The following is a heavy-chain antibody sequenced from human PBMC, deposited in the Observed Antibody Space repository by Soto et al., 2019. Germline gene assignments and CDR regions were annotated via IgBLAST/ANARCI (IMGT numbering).Heavy chain of an antibody. D-gene: IGHD1-1*01. Sequence: QVQLQESGPGLVKPSQTLSLTCTVSGGSIRSGGYYWSWIRQHPGKGLEWIGYIFYSGSTYYNPSLMRRVTISVDTSKNQFALRLSSVTAADTAVYYCARGRRDPGYFDYWGQGTLVTVSS. CDR1: GGSIRSGGYY. CDR3: ARGRRDPGYFDY. V-gene: IGHV4-31*03. CDR2: IFYSGST. J-gene: IGHJ4*02.